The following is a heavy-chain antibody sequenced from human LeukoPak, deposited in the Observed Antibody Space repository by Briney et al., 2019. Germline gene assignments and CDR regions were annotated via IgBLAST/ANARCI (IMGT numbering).Heavy chain of an antibody. Sequence: SETLSLTCTVSGGSISSSSYYWGWIRQPPGKGLEWIGRIYYSGSTSYNPSLKSRAHISVDTSKTPFSLKLSSVTAADTAVYYCARGRYCTNGVCYRLSSYGYGHYYMDVWGKGTTVTVSS. CDR2: IYYSGST. CDR3: ARGRYCTNGVCYRLSSYGYGHYYMDV. V-gene: IGHV4-39*07. D-gene: IGHD2-8*01. CDR1: GGSISSSSYY. J-gene: IGHJ6*03.